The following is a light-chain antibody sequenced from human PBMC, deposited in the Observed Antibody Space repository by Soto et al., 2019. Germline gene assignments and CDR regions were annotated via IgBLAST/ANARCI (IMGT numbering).Light chain of an antibody. V-gene: IGKV1-5*01. CDR1: QSISSW. CDR3: QQYNNYWT. Sequence: DIQMTQSPSTLSASVGDRVTITCRASQSISSWLAWYQQKPGKAPKLLIYDASSVESGVPSMFSGSGSGTYFTLTISSLQPDDFATYCWQQYNNYWTFGQGTKVEIK. J-gene: IGKJ1*01. CDR2: DAS.